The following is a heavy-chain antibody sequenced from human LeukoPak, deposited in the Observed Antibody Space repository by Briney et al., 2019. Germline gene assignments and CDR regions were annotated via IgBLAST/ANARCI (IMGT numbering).Heavy chain of an antibody. Sequence: ASVKVSCKASGYTFTSYGISWVRQAPGQGLEWMGWISAYNGNTNSAQKLQGRVTMTTDTSTSTAYMELRSLRSDDTAVYYCARIYYYDSSGYYLDYWGQGTLVTVSS. CDR3: ARIYYYDSSGYYLDY. CDR1: GYTFTSYG. CDR2: ISAYNGNT. D-gene: IGHD3-22*01. V-gene: IGHV1-18*01. J-gene: IGHJ4*02.